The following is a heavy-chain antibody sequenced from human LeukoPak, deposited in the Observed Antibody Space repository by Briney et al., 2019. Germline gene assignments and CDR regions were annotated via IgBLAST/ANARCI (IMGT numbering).Heavy chain of an antibody. CDR2: ITGSGDGT. V-gene: IGHV3-23*01. CDR1: GFTFSNYA. J-gene: IGHJ4*02. D-gene: IGHD3-10*01. CDR3: VKGFVHPTYYFDY. Sequence: GGSLRLSCAASGFTFSNYAMMWVRQAPGKRLEWVSSITGSGDGTYYADSVRGRFAISRDNSENTLYLQLNSLRAEDTAVYFCVKGFVHPTYYFDYWGQGTLVTVSS.